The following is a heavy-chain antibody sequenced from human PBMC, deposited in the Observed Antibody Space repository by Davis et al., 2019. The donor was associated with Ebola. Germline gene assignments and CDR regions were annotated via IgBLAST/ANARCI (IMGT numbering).Heavy chain of an antibody. Sequence: AASVKVSCKVSGYTLTELSMHWVRQAPGKGLEWMGDFDPEDGETIYAQKFQGRATMTEDTSTDTAYMELSSLRSEDTAVYYCVTDRYSSGWNGAWGQGTLVTVSS. CDR3: VTDRYSSGWNGA. V-gene: IGHV1-24*01. D-gene: IGHD6-19*01. CDR2: FDPEDGET. J-gene: IGHJ4*02. CDR1: GYTLTELS.